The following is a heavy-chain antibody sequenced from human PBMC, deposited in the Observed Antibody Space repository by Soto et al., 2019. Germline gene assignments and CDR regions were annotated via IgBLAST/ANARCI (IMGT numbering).Heavy chain of an antibody. D-gene: IGHD3-3*01. CDR1: GGSFSGYY. V-gene: IGHV4-34*01. CDR3: ARGSRITIFGVVIIIFDY. Sequence: ASETLSLTCAVYGGSFSGYYWSWIRQPPGKGLEWIGEINHSGSTNYNPSLKSRVTVSVDTSKNQFSLKLSSVTAADTAVYYCARGSRITIFGVVIIIFDYWGQGTLVTVSS. CDR2: INHSGST. J-gene: IGHJ4*02.